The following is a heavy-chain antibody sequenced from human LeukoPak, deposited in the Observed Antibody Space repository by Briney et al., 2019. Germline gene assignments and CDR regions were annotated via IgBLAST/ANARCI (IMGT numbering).Heavy chain of an antibody. D-gene: IGHD6-19*01. Sequence: ASVKVSCKASGYTFTGYYMHWVRQAPGQGLEWMGWINPNSGGTNYAQKFQGRVIMTRDTSISTASMELSRLKYEDTAVYYCARDSCGGGGCHFWYFDLWGRGTLVTVSS. CDR3: ARDSCGGGGCHFWYFDL. J-gene: IGHJ2*01. V-gene: IGHV1-2*02. CDR2: INPNSGGT. CDR1: GYTFTGYY.